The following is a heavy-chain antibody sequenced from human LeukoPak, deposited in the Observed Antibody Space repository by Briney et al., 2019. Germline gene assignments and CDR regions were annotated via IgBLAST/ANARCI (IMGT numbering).Heavy chain of an antibody. Sequence: GGSLRPPCPAPGSPLSSTARSGSRQLPGRDRRWFSGISASGGSTYYADSVRGRFTISRDNSKNTPYVQMNSLRDKDTAVYYCAKDQRWESPHYLDSWGQGTLVTVSS. V-gene: IGHV3-23*01. J-gene: IGHJ4*02. CDR3: AKDQRWESPHYLDS. CDR1: GSPLSSTA. CDR2: ISASGGST. D-gene: IGHD1-26*01.